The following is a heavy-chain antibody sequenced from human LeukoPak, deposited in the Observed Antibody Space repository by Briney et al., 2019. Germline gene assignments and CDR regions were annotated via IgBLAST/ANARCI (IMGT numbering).Heavy chain of an antibody. Sequence: PGGSLRLSCAASGFSFSSYWMHWVRQAPGKGLVWVSRINGDGSSTDYADSVKGRFTISRDNTKNTVDLQMNSLRAEDTAVYYCARDFEAPSNCWGQGTLVTVSS. CDR2: INGDGSST. D-gene: IGHD3-9*01. CDR1: GFSFSSYW. J-gene: IGHJ4*02. CDR3: ARDFEAPSNC. V-gene: IGHV3-74*01.